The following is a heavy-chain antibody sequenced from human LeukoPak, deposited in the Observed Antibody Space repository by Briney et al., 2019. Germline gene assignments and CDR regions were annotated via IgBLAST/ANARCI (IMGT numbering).Heavy chain of an antibody. Sequence: SVKVSCKASGGTFSSYAISWVRQAPGQGLEWMGGIIPIFGTANYAQKFQGRVTITADESTSTAYMELSSLRSEDTAVYYCARDLRYCSSTSCYTAGAFDIWGQGTMVTVSS. V-gene: IGHV1-69*13. CDR3: ARDLRYCSSTSCYTAGAFDI. D-gene: IGHD2-2*02. CDR1: GGTFSSYA. CDR2: IIPIFGTA. J-gene: IGHJ3*02.